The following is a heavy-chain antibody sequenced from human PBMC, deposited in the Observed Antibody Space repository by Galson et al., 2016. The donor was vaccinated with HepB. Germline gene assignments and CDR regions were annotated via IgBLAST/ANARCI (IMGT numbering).Heavy chain of an antibody. CDR1: GFMFSDYG. J-gene: IGHJ4*02. Sequence: SLRLSCAASGFMFSDYGMHWVRQAPGKGLEWVAVVWHDGSNINYVDSVKGRFTISRDNSKNTLDLQMNSLRAEDTAVDYCAKETSNWGQYYFDYWGQGTLVTVSS. CDR2: VWHDGSNI. CDR3: AKETSNWGQYYFDY. D-gene: IGHD3-16*01. V-gene: IGHV3-33*06.